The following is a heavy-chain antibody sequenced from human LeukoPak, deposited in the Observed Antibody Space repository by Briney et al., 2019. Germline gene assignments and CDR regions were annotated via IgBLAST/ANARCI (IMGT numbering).Heavy chain of an antibody. D-gene: IGHD7-27*01. V-gene: IGHV4-34*08. CDR3: TRTSPGVPLDV. Sequence: SETLPLTCAVSGVTFNGYHWRWIRQPPGKGPEWIGEIGHSGSTSYNPSLNSRVTISLDTSKNQFFLKLNFVTAADTAIYYCTRTSPGVPLDVWGRGILVTASS. J-gene: IGHJ4*02. CDR1: GVTFNGYH. CDR2: IGHSGST.